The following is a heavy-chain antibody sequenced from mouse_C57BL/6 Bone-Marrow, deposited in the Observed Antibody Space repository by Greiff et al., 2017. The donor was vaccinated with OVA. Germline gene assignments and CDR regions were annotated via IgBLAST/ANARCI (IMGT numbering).Heavy chain of an antibody. J-gene: IGHJ4*01. CDR3: ARLLWYHYYAMDY. CDR2: IYPRDGST. CDR1: GYTFPDHT. D-gene: IGHD2-1*01. V-gene: IGHV1-78*01. Sequence: QVQLQQSDAELVKPGASVKISCKVSGYTFPDHTIHWMKQRPEQGLEWIGYIYPRDGSTKYNEKFKGKATLTADNSSSTAYMQLNSLASEDSAVYFCARLLWYHYYAMDYWGQGTSVTVSS.